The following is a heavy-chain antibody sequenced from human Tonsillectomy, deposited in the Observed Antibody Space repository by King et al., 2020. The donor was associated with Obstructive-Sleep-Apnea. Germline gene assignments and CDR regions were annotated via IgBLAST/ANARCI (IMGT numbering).Heavy chain of an antibody. CDR3: ARDTLGIFWYFDL. J-gene: IGHJ2*01. Sequence: VQLVESGGGLVQPGGSLRLSCAASGFTFSSYWMSWVRQAPGKGLEWVANIKQDGSEKYYVDSVKGRFNISRDNAKNSLYLQMNSLRAEDTAVYYCARDTLGIFWYFDLWGRGTLVTVSS. CDR2: IKQDGSEK. D-gene: IGHD3-3*01. CDR1: GFTFSSYW. V-gene: IGHV3-7*03.